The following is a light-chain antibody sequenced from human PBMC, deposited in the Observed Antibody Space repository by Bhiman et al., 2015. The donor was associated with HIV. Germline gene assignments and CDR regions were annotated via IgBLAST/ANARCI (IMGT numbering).Light chain of an antibody. V-gene: IGLV2-14*03. CDR2: DVS. J-gene: IGLJ1*01. CDR3: SSYTSTTTHV. CDR1: SSNIGRDF. Sequence: QSVLTQPPSVSAAPGQKVTISCSGSSSNIGRDFVAWYQQHPGKVPKVMIYDVSNRPSGVSNRFSGSKSGNTASLTISGLQAEDEADYYCSSYTSTTTHVFGTGTKVTVL.